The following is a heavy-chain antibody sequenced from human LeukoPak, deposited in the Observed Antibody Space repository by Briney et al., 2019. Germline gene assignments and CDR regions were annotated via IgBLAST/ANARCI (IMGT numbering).Heavy chain of an antibody. CDR2: ISGSGGST. Sequence: PGGSLRLSCAASGFTFSSYAMSWVRQAPGKGLEWVSVISGSGGSTYYADSVKGRFTISRDNSKNTLYLQMNSLRAEDTAVYYCAKDFGVRSATYHFDYWGQGTLVTVSS. D-gene: IGHD3-10*01. J-gene: IGHJ4*02. CDR1: GFTFSSYA. CDR3: AKDFGVRSATYHFDY. V-gene: IGHV3-23*01.